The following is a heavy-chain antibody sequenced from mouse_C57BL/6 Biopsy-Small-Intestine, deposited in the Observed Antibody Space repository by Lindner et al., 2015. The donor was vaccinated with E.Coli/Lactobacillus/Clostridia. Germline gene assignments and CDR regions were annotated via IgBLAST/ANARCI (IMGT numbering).Heavy chain of an antibody. V-gene: IGHV1-82*01. CDR3: AVSYYSGFAY. CDR2: IYPGDGDT. CDR1: GYAFSSSW. J-gene: IGHJ3*01. Sequence: VQLQESGPDLVKPGASVKISCKASGYAFSSSWMNWVKQRPGKGLEWIGRIYPGDGDTYYNGMFKGKATLTADKSSSTAYMQLCSLTSEDSAVYFCAVSYYSGFAYWGQGTLVTVSA. D-gene: IGHD2-12*01.